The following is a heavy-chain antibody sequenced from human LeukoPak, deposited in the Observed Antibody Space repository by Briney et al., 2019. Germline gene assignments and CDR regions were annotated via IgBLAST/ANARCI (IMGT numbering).Heavy chain of an antibody. CDR2: IIPIFGTA. V-gene: IGHV1-69*01. Sequence: GASVKVSCKASGGTFSSYAISWVRQAPGQGLEWMGGIIPIFGTANYAQKFQGRVTITADESTSTAYMELSSLRSEDTAVYYCARGRLAYCGGDCYLSSGYAFDIWGQGTMVTVSS. CDR3: ARGRLAYCGGDCYLSSGYAFDI. D-gene: IGHD2-21*02. J-gene: IGHJ3*02. CDR1: GGTFSSYA.